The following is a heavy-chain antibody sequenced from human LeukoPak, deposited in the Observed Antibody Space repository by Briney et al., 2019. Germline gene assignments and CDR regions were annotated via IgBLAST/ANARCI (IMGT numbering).Heavy chain of an antibody. CDR1: GGSISSGGYY. CDR2: IYYSGGT. Sequence: SQTLSLTCTVSGGSISSGGYYWSWSRQRPGKGLEWIGYIYYSGGTYYNPSLKSRVSLSVDTSENQFSLKLISVTAADTAVYYCARVYCSGASCYSGFDYWGQGTLVTVSS. J-gene: IGHJ4*02. CDR3: ARVYCSGASCYSGFDY. V-gene: IGHV4-31*03. D-gene: IGHD2-15*01.